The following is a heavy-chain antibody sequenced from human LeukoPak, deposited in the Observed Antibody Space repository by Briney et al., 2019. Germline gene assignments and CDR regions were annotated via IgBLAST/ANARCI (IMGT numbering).Heavy chain of an antibody. CDR1: GFTFSDYY. V-gene: IGHV3-11*06. CDR3: AGGYCSSTSCYAVYLPPDAFDI. Sequence: PGGTLRLSCAASGFTFSDYYMSWIRQAPGKGLEWVSYISSSSSYTNYADSVKGRFTISRDNAKNSLYLQMNSLRAEDTAVYYCAGGYCSSTSCYAVYLPPDAFDIWGQGTMVTVSS. D-gene: IGHD2-2*01. CDR2: ISSSSSYT. J-gene: IGHJ3*02.